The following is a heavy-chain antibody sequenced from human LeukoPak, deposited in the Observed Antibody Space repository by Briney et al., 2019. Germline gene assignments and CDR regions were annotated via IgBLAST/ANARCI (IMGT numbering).Heavy chain of an antibody. CDR2: IRYDGSKK. D-gene: IGHD3-10*01. CDR3: ATSISVLRGSFYY. J-gene: IGHJ4*02. V-gene: IGHV3-30*02. CDR1: GFTFSSYV. Sequence: GGSLRLSCAASGFTFSSYVMHWVRQAPGKGLEWVAFIRYDGSKKYYADSVKGRFTISRDNSKNTLYLQMNSLRAEDTAVYYCATSISVLRGSFYYWGQGTLVTVSS.